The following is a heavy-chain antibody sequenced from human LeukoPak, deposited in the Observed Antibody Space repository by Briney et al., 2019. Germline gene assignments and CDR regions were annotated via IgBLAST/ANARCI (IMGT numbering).Heavy chain of an antibody. CDR1: GFTFSSHW. J-gene: IGHJ6*02. V-gene: IGHV3-7*01. D-gene: IGHD3-3*01. Sequence: PGGSLRLSCAGSGFTFSSHWMNWVRQAPVKGLEWVASIKEDGSEKHYVDSVSGRFTISRDNAKNSLHLQMSSLRAEDTAVYYCARRGITISGVLVYHYSGLDVWGQGTTVTVSS. CDR3: ARRGITISGVLVYHYSGLDV. CDR2: IKEDGSEK.